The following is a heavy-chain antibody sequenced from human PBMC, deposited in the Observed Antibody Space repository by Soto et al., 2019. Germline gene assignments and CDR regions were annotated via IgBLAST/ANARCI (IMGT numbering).Heavy chain of an antibody. CDR3: ATEIAAAGYYGWD. D-gene: IGHD6-13*01. J-gene: IGHJ4*02. CDR1: GFTFSSYA. V-gene: IGHV3-23*01. Sequence: EVQLLESGGGLVQPGGSLRLSCAASGFTFSSYAMSWVRQAPGKGLEWVSAISGSGGSTYYADSVKGRFTISRDNSKNTLSLQMNSLRAEDTAVYYCATEIAAAGYYGWDWGQGTLVTVSS. CDR2: ISGSGGST.